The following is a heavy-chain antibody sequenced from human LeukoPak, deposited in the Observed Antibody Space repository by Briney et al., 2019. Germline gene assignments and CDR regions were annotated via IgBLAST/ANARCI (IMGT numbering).Heavy chain of an antibody. CDR2: ISSNGGGT. V-gene: IGHV3-64*01. Sequence: GGSLRLSCAASGFTFSSYAMHWVRQAPGKGLEYVSAISSNGGGTYYANSVKGRFTISRDNSKNTLYLQMGSLRTEDMAVYYCARIASTPPFTDYWSQGTLVTVSS. CDR1: GFTFSSYA. D-gene: IGHD5/OR15-5a*01. CDR3: ARIASTPPFTDY. J-gene: IGHJ4*02.